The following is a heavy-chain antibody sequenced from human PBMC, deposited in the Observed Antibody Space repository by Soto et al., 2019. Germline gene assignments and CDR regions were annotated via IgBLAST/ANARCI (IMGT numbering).Heavy chain of an antibody. Sequence: QVQLVQSGAEVKKPGASVKVSCKASGYTFTSYGISWVRQAPGQGLEWMGWISAYNGNTNYAQKLQGRVTMTTDTATSTAYMELRSLRSDDTAVYYCARDRKRYNWNDDAFDIWGQGTMVTVSS. CDR2: ISAYNGNT. J-gene: IGHJ3*02. CDR1: GYTFTSYG. V-gene: IGHV1-18*01. D-gene: IGHD1-1*01. CDR3: ARDRKRYNWNDDAFDI.